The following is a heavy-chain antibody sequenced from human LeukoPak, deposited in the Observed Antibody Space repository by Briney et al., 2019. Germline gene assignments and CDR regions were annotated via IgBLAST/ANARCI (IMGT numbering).Heavy chain of an antibody. CDR2: ISNSGTTI. CDR3: ARVEMATIVNDY. CDR1: GFTFDDYG. Sequence: GGSLRLSCAASGFTFDDYGMSWVRQAPGKGLEWVSFISNSGTTIYYADSVKGRFTISRDNAKNSLYLQMNSLRAEDTAVYYCARVEMATIVNDYWGQGTLVTVSS. J-gene: IGHJ4*02. V-gene: IGHV3-11*01. D-gene: IGHD5-24*01.